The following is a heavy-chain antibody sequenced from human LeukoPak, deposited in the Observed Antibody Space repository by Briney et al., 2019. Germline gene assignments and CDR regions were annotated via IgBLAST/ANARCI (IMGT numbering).Heavy chain of an antibody. J-gene: IGHJ6*02. CDR1: GFTFSSYW. Sequence: TGGSLRLSCAASGFTFSSYWMHWVRQAPGKGLVWVSRINSDGSSTSYADSVKGRFTISRDNAKNTLYLQMNSLRAEDTAVYYCARDGYCSGGSCPGDYYYGMDVWGQGTTVTVSS. V-gene: IGHV3-74*01. CDR2: INSDGSST. CDR3: ARDGYCSGGSCPGDYYYGMDV. D-gene: IGHD2-15*01.